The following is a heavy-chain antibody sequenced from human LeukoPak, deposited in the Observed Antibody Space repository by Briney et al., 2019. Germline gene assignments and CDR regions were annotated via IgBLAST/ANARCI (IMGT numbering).Heavy chain of an antibody. V-gene: IGHV4-38-2*02. CDR1: GYPIRSGYY. D-gene: IGHD6-13*01. Sequence: SETLSLTCTVSGYPIRSGYYWGWIRQPPGKGLEWTGSINHSGDTYYNPSLKGRVTISVDTSKNQFSLRLSSVTAADTAVYYCASFLAAAHIDYWGQGTLVTVSS. CDR2: INHSGDT. J-gene: IGHJ4*02. CDR3: ASFLAAAHIDY.